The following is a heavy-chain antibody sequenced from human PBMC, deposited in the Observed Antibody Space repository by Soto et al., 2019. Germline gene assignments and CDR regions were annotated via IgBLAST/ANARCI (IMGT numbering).Heavy chain of an antibody. V-gene: IGHV3-30*03. Sequence: QAGGSLRLSCAASGFTFSSYGMHWVRQAPGKGLEWVAVISYDGSNKYYADSVKGRFTISRDNSKNTLYLQMNSLRAEDTAVYYCAVVVVTHDAFDIWGQGTMVTVSS. J-gene: IGHJ3*02. D-gene: IGHD3-22*01. CDR3: AVVVVTHDAFDI. CDR1: GFTFSSYG. CDR2: ISYDGSNK.